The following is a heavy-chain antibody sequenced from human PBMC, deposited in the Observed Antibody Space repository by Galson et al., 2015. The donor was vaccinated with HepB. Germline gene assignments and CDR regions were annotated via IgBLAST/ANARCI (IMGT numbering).Heavy chain of an antibody. CDR2: ISSSSNYI. CDR3: ARLTLNWAFDS. V-gene: IGHV3-21*06. J-gene: IGHJ4*02. CDR1: GFIFSTHT. D-gene: IGHD1-1*01. Sequence: SLRLSCAASGFIFSTHTMTWVRQAPGKGLEWVSSISSSSNYIYYADSVKGRFTVSRDNAKNFLFLQLNSLTAEDTAIYYCARLTLNWAFDSWGQGALVTVSS.